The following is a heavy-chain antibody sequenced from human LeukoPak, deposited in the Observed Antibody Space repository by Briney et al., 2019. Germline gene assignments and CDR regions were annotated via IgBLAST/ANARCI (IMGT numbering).Heavy chain of an antibody. CDR3: ARGRGYGFDGSGNYRNFFEP. D-gene: IGHD3-10*01. CDR1: GYTFISYG. J-gene: IGHJ5*02. V-gene: IGHV1-18*01. Sequence: GASVKVSCKTSGYTFISYGIIWVRQAPGQGLEWMGWSSAYSGNTDYAQKFQGRVTMTTDTSTSTAYMELKSLRSDDTAVYYCARGRGYGFDGSGNYRNFFEPWGQGTLVTVSS. CDR2: SSAYSGNT.